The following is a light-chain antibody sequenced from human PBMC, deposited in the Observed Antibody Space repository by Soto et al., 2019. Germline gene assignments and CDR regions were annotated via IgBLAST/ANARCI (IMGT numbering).Light chain of an antibody. J-gene: IGLJ1*01. CDR2: DAS. Sequence: AVVTQESSLTVSPGGTVTLPCASNTGAVTNYHYPHGFQHRSGRASRTLIYDASDKPPWTPVRLSSSLLGDKAALALSCAQLEDEAEYYCLLCFSGVPVFGLGTKVTVL. V-gene: IGLV7-46*01. CDR3: LLCFSGVPV. CDR1: TGAVTNYHY.